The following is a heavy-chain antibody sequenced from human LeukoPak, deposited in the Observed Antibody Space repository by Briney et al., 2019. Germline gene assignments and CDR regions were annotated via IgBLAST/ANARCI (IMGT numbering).Heavy chain of an antibody. J-gene: IGHJ4*02. Sequence: GGSLRLSCAASGFTLGSYPMSWVRPAPGKGLEGVSCISGRGGSTYYVDSVKSRFTISRDNSKNTVYLQRNSLRAEYTALYYCAKWSLYGSGRYPVDYWGQGTLVTVSS. V-gene: IGHV3-23*01. CDR3: AKWSLYGSGRYPVDY. D-gene: IGHD3-10*01. CDR1: GFTLGSYP. CDR2: ISGRGGST.